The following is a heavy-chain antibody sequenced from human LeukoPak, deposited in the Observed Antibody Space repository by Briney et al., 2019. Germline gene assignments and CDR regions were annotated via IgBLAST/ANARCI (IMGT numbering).Heavy chain of an antibody. D-gene: IGHD3-3*01. J-gene: IGHJ5*02. CDR1: GGSISSSNYY. Sequence: SETLSLTCTVSGGSISSSNYYWGWIRQPPGTGLEWTGSIYYSGTTYYNPSLKSRVTISVDMSKNQFSLKLSSVTAADTAVYYCARQGIVTIFGVVTPTYNWFDPWGQGTLVTVSS. CDR3: ARQGIVTIFGVVTPTYNWFDP. V-gene: IGHV4-39*01. CDR2: IYYSGTT.